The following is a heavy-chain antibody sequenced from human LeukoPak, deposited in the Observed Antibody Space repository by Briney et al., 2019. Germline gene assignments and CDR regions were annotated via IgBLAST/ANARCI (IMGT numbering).Heavy chain of an antibody. D-gene: IGHD5-12*01. CDR3: ARGRGWLPPYYYYYMDV. Sequence: ASVKVSCKASGGTFSSYAISWVRQAPGQGLEWMGGIIPIFGTANYAQKFQGRVTITADKSTSTAYMELSSLRSEDTAVYYCARGRGWLPPYYYYYMDVWGKGTTVTVSS. V-gene: IGHV1-69*06. CDR1: GGTFSSYA. CDR2: IIPIFGTA. J-gene: IGHJ6*03.